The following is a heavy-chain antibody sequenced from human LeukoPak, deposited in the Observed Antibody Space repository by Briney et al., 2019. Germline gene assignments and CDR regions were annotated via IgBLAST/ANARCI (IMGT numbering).Heavy chain of an antibody. CDR3: AEALSSGGWTLEFDY. Sequence: ASVKVSCKTSGYTFSTYGVTWVRQPPGQGFQWMGWINGHTGNTKYAENFQGRIPLTTDTSATTAYMELRTLTSHDTAVYYGAEALSSGGWTLEFDYWGQGSLVTVAS. CDR1: GYTFSTYG. J-gene: IGHJ4*02. V-gene: IGHV1-18*01. CDR2: INGHTGNT. D-gene: IGHD4-23*01.